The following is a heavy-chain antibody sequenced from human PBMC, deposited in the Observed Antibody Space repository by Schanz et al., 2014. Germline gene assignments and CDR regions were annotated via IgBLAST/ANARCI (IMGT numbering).Heavy chain of an antibody. V-gene: IGHV3-74*01. CDR3: TADLWFGAVWGVW. Sequence: EVQLVQSGGGLVQPGGSLRLSCAASGFTFSSHWMHWVRQDPGKGLVWVARINSVGSNTDYADSVTGRFTISRDNAKNTLYLQMNSLQTEDAPVYYCTADLWFGAVWGVWWGQGTLVTVSS. D-gene: IGHD3-10*01. J-gene: IGHJ4*02. CDR2: INSVGSNT. CDR1: GFTFSSHW.